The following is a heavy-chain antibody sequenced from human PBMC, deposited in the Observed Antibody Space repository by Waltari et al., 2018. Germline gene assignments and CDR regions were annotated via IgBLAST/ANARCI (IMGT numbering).Heavy chain of an antibody. CDR1: GYSISSGYY. CDR2: IYHSGIT. D-gene: IGHD6-6*01. Sequence: QVQLQESGPGLVKPSETLSLTCAVSGYSISSGYYWGWIRQPPGKGLEWIGSIYHSGITYYNPSLKSRVTISVDTSKNQFSLKLSSMTAADTAVYYCARDLYSSSPAIGVDKDQGNYWGQGTLVTVSS. J-gene: IGHJ4*02. CDR3: ARDLYSSSPAIGVDKDQGNY. V-gene: IGHV4-38-2*02.